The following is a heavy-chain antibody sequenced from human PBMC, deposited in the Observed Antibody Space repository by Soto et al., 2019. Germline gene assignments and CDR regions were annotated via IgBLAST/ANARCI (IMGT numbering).Heavy chain of an antibody. CDR2: ISASGGST. V-gene: IGHV3-23*01. J-gene: IGHJ4*02. D-gene: IGHD2-15*01. CDR1: GLTFSSSA. CDR3: AKDLL. Sequence: EVQLLESGGGLVQPGGSLRLSCTVSGLTFSSSAMTWVRQAPGKGLEWVSAISASGGSTYYADSVKGRFTISRDNSKNTLYLQMNSLRAEDTAAYYCAKDLLGGQGNLVTVSS.